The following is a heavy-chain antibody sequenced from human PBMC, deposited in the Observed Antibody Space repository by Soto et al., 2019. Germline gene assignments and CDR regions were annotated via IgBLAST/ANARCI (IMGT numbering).Heavy chain of an antibody. CDR3: TTLRDYLDY. V-gene: IGHV3-73*02. J-gene: IGHJ4*02. Sequence: EVQLVESGGGLVQPGGSLKLSCAASGFTFSGSAMHWVRQASGKGLEWVGRIRSKANSCATAYAASVKGRFTISRDDSKNTAYLQMNSLKTEDTAVYYCTTLRDYLDYWGQGTLVTVSS. CDR1: GFTFSGSA. CDR2: IRSKANSCAT.